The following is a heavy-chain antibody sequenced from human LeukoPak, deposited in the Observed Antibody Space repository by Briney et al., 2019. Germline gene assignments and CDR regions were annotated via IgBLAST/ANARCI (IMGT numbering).Heavy chain of an antibody. CDR1: GYTFTGYY. J-gene: IGHJ4*02. D-gene: IGHD3-9*01. CDR3: ARGATLTGYSFDY. CDR2: INPNSDGT. V-gene: IGHV1-2*02. Sequence: ASVKVSCKASGYTFTGYYMNWVRQAPGQGLEWMGWINPNSDGTNYAQKFQGRVTMTRDTSISTVYMELSRLRSDDTAVYYCARGATLTGYSFDYWGQGTLVTVSS.